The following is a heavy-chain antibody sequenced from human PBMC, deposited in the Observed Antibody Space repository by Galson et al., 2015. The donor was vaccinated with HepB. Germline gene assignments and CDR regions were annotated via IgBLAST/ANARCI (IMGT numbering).Heavy chain of an antibody. D-gene: IGHD5-24*01. J-gene: IGHJ2*01. V-gene: IGHV5-51*01. Sequence: QSGAEVKKPGEALKISCTGTGYSFTSYWIGWVRQTPGKGLEWMGIIYPGDSDTRYSPSFQGQVTISADKSISTAYLQWSSLKASDTAMYYCARHGGLEMATITFAWYFDLWGRGTLVTVSS. CDR2: IYPGDSDT. CDR3: ARHGGLEMATITFAWYFDL. CDR1: GYSFTSYW.